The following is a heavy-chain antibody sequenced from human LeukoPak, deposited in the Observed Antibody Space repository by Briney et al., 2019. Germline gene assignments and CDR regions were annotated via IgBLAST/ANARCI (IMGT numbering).Heavy chain of an antibody. J-gene: IGHJ4*02. Sequence: GASVKVSCKASGYTFTGYYMHWVRQAPGQGLEWMGWINPNSGGTNYAQKFQGRVTMTRDTSISTAYMELSRLRSDDTAVYYCARGLYCSGGSCYSGGIFYWGQGTLVTVSS. CDR3: ARGLYCSGGSCYSGGIFY. D-gene: IGHD2-15*01. CDR2: INPNSGGT. CDR1: GYTFTGYY. V-gene: IGHV1-2*02.